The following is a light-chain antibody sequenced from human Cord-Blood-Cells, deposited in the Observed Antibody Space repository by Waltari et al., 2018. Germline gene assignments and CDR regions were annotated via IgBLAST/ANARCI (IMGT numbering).Light chain of an antibody. V-gene: IGLV2-14*01. CDR1: SSDVGGYNS. CDR2: EVR. Sequence: QSALTQPASVSGSPGQSITISCPGTSSDVGGYNSVSWYQQHPGKAPKLMIYEVRNRPSGVSNRFSGSKSGNTASLTISGLQAEDEADYYCSSYTSSSTLYVFGTGTKVTVL. CDR3: SSYTSSSTLYV. J-gene: IGLJ1*01.